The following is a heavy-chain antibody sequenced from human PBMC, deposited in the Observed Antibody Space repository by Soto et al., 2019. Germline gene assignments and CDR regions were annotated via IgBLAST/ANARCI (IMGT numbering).Heavy chain of an antibody. Sequence: EVQLVESGGGLVKPGGSLRLSCAGSGFTFSDAWMSWVRQAPGKGLEWVGLIKKKSDGGTTDYAAPVKGRFTISRDDSKNTVYLQMSSLKTEDTAVYYCRTQWLDWGQGTLVTVSS. D-gene: IGHD6-19*01. V-gene: IGHV3-15*01. CDR1: GFTFSDAW. CDR3: RTQWLD. J-gene: IGHJ4*02. CDR2: IKKKSDGGTT.